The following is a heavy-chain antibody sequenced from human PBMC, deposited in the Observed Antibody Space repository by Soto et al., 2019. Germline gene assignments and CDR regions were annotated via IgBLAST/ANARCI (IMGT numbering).Heavy chain of an antibody. CDR3: ARDEGGYCSGGSCYPGAFDI. CDR2: ISGSGGST. CDR1: GFTFSSYA. D-gene: IGHD2-15*01. Sequence: EVQLLESGGGLVQPGGSLRLSCAASGFTFSSYAMSWVRQAPGKGLEWVSAISGSGGSTYYADSVKGRFTISRDNAKNSLYLQMNSLRAEDTAVYYCARDEGGYCSGGSCYPGAFDIWGQGTMVTVSS. V-gene: IGHV3-23*01. J-gene: IGHJ3*02.